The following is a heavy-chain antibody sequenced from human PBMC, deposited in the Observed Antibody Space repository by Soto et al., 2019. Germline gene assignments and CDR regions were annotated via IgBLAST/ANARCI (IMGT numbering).Heavy chain of an antibody. V-gene: IGHV4-4*02. CDR3: ATKKSYCTNGLCSRGTFNY. Sequence: QVQLQESGPGLVKPSGTLSLTCAVSGGSISSSNWWSWVRQPPGKGLEWIGEIYHSGSTNYNPSLKSRVTISVDKSKNQFSLKLSSVTAADTAVYYCATKKSYCTNGLCSRGTFNYWGQGTLVTVSS. CDR2: IYHSGST. J-gene: IGHJ4*02. CDR1: GGSISSSNW. D-gene: IGHD2-8*01.